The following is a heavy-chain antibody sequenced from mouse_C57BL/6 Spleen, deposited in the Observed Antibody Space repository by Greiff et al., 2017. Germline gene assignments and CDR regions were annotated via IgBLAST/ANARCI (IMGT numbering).Heavy chain of an antibody. Sequence: EVQLQQSGPEPVKPGASVKISCKASGYSFTGYYMNWVKQSPEKSLEWIGEINPSTGGTTYNQKFKAKATLTVDKSSSTAYMQLKSLTSEDSAVYYCARGVYGYGFDYCGQGTTLTVSS. CDR1: GYSFTGYY. J-gene: IGHJ2*01. CDR2: INPSTGGT. CDR3: ARGVYGYGFDY. V-gene: IGHV1-42*01. D-gene: IGHD2-2*01.